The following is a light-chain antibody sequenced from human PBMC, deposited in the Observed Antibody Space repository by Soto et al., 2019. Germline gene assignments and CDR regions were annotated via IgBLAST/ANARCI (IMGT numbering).Light chain of an antibody. J-gene: IGKJ3*01. Sequence: EIVLTQSPGTLSLSPGERATLSCRASQSVSSSYLAGYQQKPGQAPRLLIYGASSRAAGIPDRFSGGGSGTDFALTISRLEPEDFAVYYCQQYGSSPFTFGPGTKVDFK. CDR2: GAS. CDR3: QQYGSSPFT. V-gene: IGKV3-20*01. CDR1: QSVSSSY.